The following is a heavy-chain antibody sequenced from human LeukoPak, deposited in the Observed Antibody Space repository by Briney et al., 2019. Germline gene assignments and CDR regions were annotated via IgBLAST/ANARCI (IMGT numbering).Heavy chain of an antibody. V-gene: IGHV3-33*01. Sequence: SGGSLRLSCAASGFTFSSYGMHWVRQAPGKGLEWVAVIWYDGSNKYYADSVKGRFTISRDNSKNTLYLQMNSLRAEDTAVYHCARDGQSAKPFDYWGQGTLVTVSS. CDR2: IWYDGSNK. CDR1: GFTFSSYG. J-gene: IGHJ4*02. CDR3: ARDGQSAKPFDY.